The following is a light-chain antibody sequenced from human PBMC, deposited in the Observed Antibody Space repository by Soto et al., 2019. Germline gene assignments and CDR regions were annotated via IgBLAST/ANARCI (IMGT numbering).Light chain of an antibody. J-gene: IGLJ1*01. CDR1: NIGSKS. CDR3: QVWDSSSDSYV. CDR2: YDS. V-gene: IGLV3-21*04. Sequence: SYELTQPPSVSVAPGKTARITCGGNNIGSKSVHWYQQKPGQAPVLVIYYDSDRPSGIPERFSGSNSGNTATLTISRVEAGDEADYYCQVWDSSSDSYVFGTGTKRTVL.